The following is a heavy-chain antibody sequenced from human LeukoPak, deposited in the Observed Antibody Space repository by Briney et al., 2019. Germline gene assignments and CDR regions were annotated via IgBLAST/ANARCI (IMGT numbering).Heavy chain of an antibody. J-gene: IGHJ4*02. V-gene: IGHV4-39*01. Sequence: SETLSLTCSVSGGSISSGNYYWGWIRQPPGKGPEWIGNIHSSGSTYYNPTLKSRVTISIDTSIDQFSLKLGSVTAADTAVYYCVGRRGGSSDIDYWGQGTLVTVSS. CDR2: IHSSGST. D-gene: IGHD2-15*01. CDR1: GGSISSGNYY. CDR3: VGRRGGSSDIDY.